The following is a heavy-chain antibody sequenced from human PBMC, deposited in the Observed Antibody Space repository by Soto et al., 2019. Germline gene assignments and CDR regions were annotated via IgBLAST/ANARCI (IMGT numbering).Heavy chain of an antibody. CDR2: ISGSGGST. D-gene: IGHD3-10*01. V-gene: IGHV3-23*01. Sequence: EVQLLESGGGLVQPGGSLRLSCAASGFTFSSCAMNWVRQAPGKGLEWVSGISGSGGSTYYSDSVKGRFTISRDNSKNTLYLKMNSLRAEDTAVYYCAKSNDSWSLRSDYWGQGTLVTVSS. CDR1: GFTFSSCA. J-gene: IGHJ4*02. CDR3: AKSNDSWSLRSDY.